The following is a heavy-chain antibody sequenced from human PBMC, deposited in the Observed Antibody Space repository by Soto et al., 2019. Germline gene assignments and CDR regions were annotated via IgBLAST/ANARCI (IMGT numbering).Heavy chain of an antibody. J-gene: IGHJ4*02. CDR2: ISYDGSNK. V-gene: IGHV3-30*18. CDR1: GFTFSSYG. CDR3: AKPTYQLLSYYFDF. D-gene: IGHD2-2*01. Sequence: QVQLVESGGGVVQPGRSLRLSCAASGFTFSSYGMHWVRQAPGKGLEWVAVISYDGSNKYYADSVKGRFTISRDNSKNTLYLQMNSLRAEDTAVYYCAKPTYQLLSYYFDFWGQGTLVTVSS.